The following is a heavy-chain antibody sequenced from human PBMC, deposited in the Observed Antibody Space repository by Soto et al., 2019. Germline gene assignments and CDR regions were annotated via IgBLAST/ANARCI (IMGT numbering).Heavy chain of an antibody. CDR1: GFSLSSSGVG. Sequence: SGPTLVNPTQTLTLTCTFSGFSLSSSGVGVGWIRQPPGKALEWLALIYWDDDKRYSPSLKSRLTITKDTSKNQVVLTMTNMDPVDTATYYCEHGHMVGAIKYNWFDPWGQGTPVTVSS. J-gene: IGHJ5*02. CDR3: EHGHMVGAIKYNWFDP. CDR2: IYWDDDK. D-gene: IGHD1-26*01. V-gene: IGHV2-5*02.